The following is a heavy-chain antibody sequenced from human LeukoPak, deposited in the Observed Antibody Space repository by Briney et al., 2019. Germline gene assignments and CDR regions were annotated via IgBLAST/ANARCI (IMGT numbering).Heavy chain of an antibody. J-gene: IGHJ4*02. Sequence: ASVKVSCKVSGYTLTELSMHWVRQAPGKGLEWMGGFDPEDGETIYAQKFQGRVTMTEDTSTDTAYMELSSLRSEDTAVYYCAVWPFGSGSRGFDYWGQGTLVTVSS. V-gene: IGHV1-24*01. CDR2: FDPEDGET. CDR1: GYTLTELS. CDR3: AVWPFGSGSRGFDY. D-gene: IGHD3-10*01.